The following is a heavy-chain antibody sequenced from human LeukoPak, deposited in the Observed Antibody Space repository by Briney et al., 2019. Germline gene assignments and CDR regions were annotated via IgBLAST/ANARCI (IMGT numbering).Heavy chain of an antibody. V-gene: IGHV3-23*01. CDR2: ISGSGGNT. CDR1: GFTLSNFA. CDR3: AREASNGWFDP. Sequence: GGSLRLSCAASGFTLSNFAMSWVRQSPGKGLEWVSAISGSGGNTYYADSVKGRFTISRDNSKNTLYLQMNSLRAEDSAVYYCAREASNGWFDPWGQGTLVTVSS. D-gene: IGHD4-11*01. J-gene: IGHJ5*02.